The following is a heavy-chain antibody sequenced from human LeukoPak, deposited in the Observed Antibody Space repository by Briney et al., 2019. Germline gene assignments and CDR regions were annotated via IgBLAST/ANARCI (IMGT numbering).Heavy chain of an antibody. CDR1: GGSISSSNW. CDR3: ARMYSSGWYGDY. Sequence: SETLSFTCAVSGGSISSSNWWSWVRQPPGKGLEWIGEIYHSGSTNYNPSLKSRVTISVDKSKNQFSLKLSSVTAADTAVYYCARMYSSGWYGDYWGQGTLVTVSS. CDR2: IYHSGST. V-gene: IGHV4-4*02. D-gene: IGHD6-19*01. J-gene: IGHJ4*02.